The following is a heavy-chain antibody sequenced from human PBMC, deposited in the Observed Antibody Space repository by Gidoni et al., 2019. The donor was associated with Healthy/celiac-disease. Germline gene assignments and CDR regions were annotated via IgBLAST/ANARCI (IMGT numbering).Heavy chain of an antibody. V-gene: IGHV4-39*01. CDR1: GGSISSSSYY. CDR2: IYYSGST. CDR3: ARRPTRLRYFDWLSGDNWFDP. D-gene: IGHD3-9*01. J-gene: IGHJ5*02. Sequence: QLQLQESGPGLVKPSETLSLTCTVSGGSISSSSYYWGWIRQPPGKGLEWIGSIYYSGSTYYNPSLKSRVTISVDTSKNQFSLKLSSVTAADTAVYYCARRPTRLRYFDWLSGDNWFDPWGQGTLVTVSS.